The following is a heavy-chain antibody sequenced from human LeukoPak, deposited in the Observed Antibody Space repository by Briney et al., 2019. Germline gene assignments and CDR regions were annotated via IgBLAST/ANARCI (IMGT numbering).Heavy chain of an antibody. CDR1: GFTFGSYS. V-gene: IGHV3-48*01. Sequence: PGGSLRLSCATSGFTFGSYSMNWVRQAPGKGLEWVSYIDSVKGRFTISRDNSKNTLYLHMNSLRAEDTAVYYCARVQWLAYYYYMDVWGKGTTVTISS. CDR2: I. D-gene: IGHD6-19*01. J-gene: IGHJ6*03. CDR3: ARVQWLAYYYYMDV.